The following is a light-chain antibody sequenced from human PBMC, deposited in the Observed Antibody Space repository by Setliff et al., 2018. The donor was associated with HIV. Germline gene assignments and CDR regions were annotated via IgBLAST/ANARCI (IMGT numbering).Light chain of an antibody. J-gene: IGLJ1*01. CDR2: EIN. CDR1: SSDLGTYES. Sequence: QSALAQPASVSGSPGQSLTVSCSGTSSDLGTYESVSWYQHHPGKAPKLIIYEINRRPSGVSNRFSASKSGDTATLTISGLQAEDEADYYCAAWHDSLNGYVFGAGTKVTVL. V-gene: IGLV2-23*02. CDR3: AAWHDSLNGYV.